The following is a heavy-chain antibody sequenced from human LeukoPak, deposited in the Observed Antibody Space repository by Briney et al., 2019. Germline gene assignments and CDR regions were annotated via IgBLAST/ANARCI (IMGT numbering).Heavy chain of an antibody. J-gene: IGHJ6*02. Sequence: SETLSLTCTVSSGSISSSSYYWGWIRQPPGEGLEWIGYIYYTGSVDYNASLKSRLTISLDTSKNRFSLKLNSVTAADTAVYYCARDHSYYFGSQTSTLDVWGQGTAVTVSS. V-gene: IGHV4-31*03. CDR3: ARDHSYYFGSQTSTLDV. D-gene: IGHD3-10*01. CDR2: IYYTGSV. CDR1: SGSISSSSYY.